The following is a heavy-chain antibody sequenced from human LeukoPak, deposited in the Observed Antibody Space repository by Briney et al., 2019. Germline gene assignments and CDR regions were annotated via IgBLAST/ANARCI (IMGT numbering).Heavy chain of an antibody. V-gene: IGHV7-4-1*02. Sequence: VASVKVSCKASGYTFTSYAMNWVRQAPGQGLEWMGWINTNTGNPTYAQGFTGRFVFSLDTSVSTAYLQISSLKAEDTAVYYCARDVGGGSMVVYNWFDPWGQGTLVTVSS. CDR1: GYTFTSYA. D-gene: IGHD2-15*01. CDR2: INTNTGNP. J-gene: IGHJ5*02. CDR3: ARDVGGGSMVVYNWFDP.